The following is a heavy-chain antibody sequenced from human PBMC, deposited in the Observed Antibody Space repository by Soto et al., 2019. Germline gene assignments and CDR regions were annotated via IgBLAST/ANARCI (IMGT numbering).Heavy chain of an antibody. CDR2: INAYNGNT. V-gene: IGHV1-18*01. CDR3: ARDAPPEDY. Sequence: QVQLVQSGAEVMKPGASVKVSCKASGYTFTTYAISWVRQAPGKGLEWMGWINAYNGNTNYAQKLQGRVTMTTDTFTSTAYMEPRSLRSDDTAVYYCARDAPPEDYWGQGTLVTVSS. J-gene: IGHJ4*02. CDR1: GYTFTTYA.